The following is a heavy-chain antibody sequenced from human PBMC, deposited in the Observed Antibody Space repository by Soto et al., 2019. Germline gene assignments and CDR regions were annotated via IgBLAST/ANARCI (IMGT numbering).Heavy chain of an antibody. CDR2: IYYTGSS. D-gene: IGHD6-19*01. CDR3: VRRIAVKPRYCFDY. CDR1: GGSISSGDYY. Sequence: SETLSLTCTVSGGSISSGDYYWSWVRQPPGEDLEYIGYIYYTGSSYSNPSLKSRVTISVDTSKNQFSLKLTSVTAADTAVYYCVRRIAVKPRYCFDYWGQGTLVTVSS. J-gene: IGHJ4*02. V-gene: IGHV4-30-4*01.